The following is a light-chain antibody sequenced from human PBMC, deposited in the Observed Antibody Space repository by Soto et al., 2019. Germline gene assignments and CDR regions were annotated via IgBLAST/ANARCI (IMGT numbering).Light chain of an antibody. CDR1: SSDVGAYDY. CDR3: SSYRSGNTLGV. Sequence: QSALTQPASVSGSHGQSITLSCTGTSSDVGAYDYVSWYQQHPGRAPKLMIYEVNNRPSGVSNRFSGSRSGNTASLTISGLQAEDEADYYCSSYRSGNTLGVCGGGPSSPS. CDR2: EVN. V-gene: IGLV2-14*01. J-gene: IGLJ2*01.